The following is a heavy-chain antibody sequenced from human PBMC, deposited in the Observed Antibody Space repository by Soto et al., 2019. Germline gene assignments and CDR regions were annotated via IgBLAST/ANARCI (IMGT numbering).Heavy chain of an antibody. J-gene: IGHJ4*02. CDR3: ARDLGGPLNSGYDY. D-gene: IGHD5-12*01. CDR1: GDSVSSNSAA. V-gene: IGHV6-1*01. CDR2: TYYRSKWYN. Sequence: PSQTLSLTCAISGDSVSSNSAAWNWIRQSPSRGLEWLGRTYYRSKWYNDYAVSVKSRITINPDTSKNKISLQLNSVTPEDTAVYYCARDLGGPLNSGYDYWGQGTLVTVSS.